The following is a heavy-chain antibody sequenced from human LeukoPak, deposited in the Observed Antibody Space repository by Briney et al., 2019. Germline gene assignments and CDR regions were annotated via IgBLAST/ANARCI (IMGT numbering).Heavy chain of an antibody. CDR3: AKDYRSEPRVLRFLEWPGGDAFDI. J-gene: IGHJ3*02. CDR2: ISWDGGST. Sequence: GGSLRLSCAASGFTFDDYAMHWVRQAPGKGLEWVSLISWDGGSTYYADSVKGRFTISRDNSKNSLYLQMNSLRAEDTALYYCAKDYRSEPRVLRFLEWPGGDAFDIWGQGTMVTVSS. D-gene: IGHD3-3*01. V-gene: IGHV3-43D*04. CDR1: GFTFDDYA.